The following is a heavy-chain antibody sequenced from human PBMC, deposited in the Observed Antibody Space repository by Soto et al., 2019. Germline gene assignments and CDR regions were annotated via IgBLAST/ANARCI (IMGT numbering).Heavy chain of an antibody. CDR1: GYTFTTYG. CDR2: ISTNKGNT. Sequence: ASVKVSCKTSGYTFTTYGITWVRQAPGQGLEWMGWISTNKGNTNYAQKFQGRVTMTTDTSTSTAYMELRSLRSDDTAMYYRATRSPAFDFWGQGTLVTVSS. V-gene: IGHV1-18*01. CDR3: ATRSPAFDF. J-gene: IGHJ4*02.